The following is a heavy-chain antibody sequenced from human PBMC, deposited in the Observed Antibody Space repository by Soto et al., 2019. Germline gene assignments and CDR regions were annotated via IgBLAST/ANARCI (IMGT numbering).Heavy chain of an antibody. J-gene: IGHJ3*02. V-gene: IGHV3-66*01. Sequence: GGSLRLSCAASGFTFSSYSMNWVRQAPGKGLEWVSVIYSGGSTYYADSVKGRFTISRDNSKNTLYLQMNSLRAEDTAVYYCAREESMVRGVSHDAFDIWGQGTMVTVSS. CDR3: AREESMVRGVSHDAFDI. CDR2: IYSGGST. D-gene: IGHD3-10*01. CDR1: GFTFSSYS.